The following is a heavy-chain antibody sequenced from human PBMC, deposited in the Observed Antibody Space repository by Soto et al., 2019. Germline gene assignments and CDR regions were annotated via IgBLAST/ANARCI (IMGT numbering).Heavy chain of an antibody. J-gene: IGHJ4*02. D-gene: IGHD6-6*01. Sequence: PGGSLRLSCAASGFTFSSYSMNWVRQAPGKGLEWVSSISSSSSYIYYADSVKGRFTFSRDNAKNSLYLQMNSLRAEDTAVYYCARLSEYSSSSETYLDYWGQGTLVTVSS. V-gene: IGHV3-21*01. CDR2: ISSSSSYI. CDR3: ARLSEYSSSSETYLDY. CDR1: GFTFSSYS.